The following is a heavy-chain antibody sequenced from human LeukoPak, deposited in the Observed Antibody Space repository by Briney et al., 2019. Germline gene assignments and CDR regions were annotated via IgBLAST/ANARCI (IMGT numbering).Heavy chain of an antibody. CDR3: ARDSAGAYYYYGMDV. CDR1: GGSISSGGYY. V-gene: IGHV4-31*03. J-gene: IGHJ6*02. Sequence: SQTLSLTCTVSGGSISSGGYYWSWIRQHPGKGLEWIGYIYYSGSTYYNPSLKSRVTISVDTSKNQFSLKLSSVTAADTAVYHCARDSAGAYYYYGMDVWGQGTTVTVSS. CDR2: IYYSGST. D-gene: IGHD6-13*01.